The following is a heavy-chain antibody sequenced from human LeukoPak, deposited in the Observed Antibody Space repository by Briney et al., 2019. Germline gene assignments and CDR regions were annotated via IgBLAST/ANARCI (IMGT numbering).Heavy chain of an antibody. CDR3: AKQSFRMVNYFDY. D-gene: IGHD3-16*02. Sequence: GGSLRLSCAASGXTFSSYGMHWVRQAPGKGLEWVAVIAYHGGAEYYADSVKGRFTISRDNSKNTVDLQLNSLSAEDSAVYYCAKQSFRMVNYFDYWGQGTLVTVSS. CDR1: GXTFSSYG. V-gene: IGHV3-30*18. J-gene: IGHJ4*02. CDR2: IAYHGGAE.